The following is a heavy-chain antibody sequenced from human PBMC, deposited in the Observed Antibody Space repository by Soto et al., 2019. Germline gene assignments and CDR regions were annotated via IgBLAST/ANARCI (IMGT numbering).Heavy chain of an antibody. J-gene: IGHJ4*02. Sequence: EVQLVESGGDMVQPGGALRLSCVASGFALSDHYMDWVRLAPAKGLEWLGLIRDKAQSYSTDYAESVRVRFAISRDASKNSQDLEMNSLATEVMAIYYCAGLAWGAFYLPGGEGALVTVSA. CDR1: GFALSDHY. V-gene: IGHV3-72*01. D-gene: IGHD3-22*01. CDR2: IRDKAQSYST. CDR3: AGLAWGAFYLP.